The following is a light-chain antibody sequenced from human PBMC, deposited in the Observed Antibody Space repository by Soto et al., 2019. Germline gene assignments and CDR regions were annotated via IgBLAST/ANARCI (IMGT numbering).Light chain of an antibody. V-gene: IGKV2-28*01. Sequence: DIVMTQSPLSLPVTPGEPASISCRSSQSLLHSNGYNYLDWYLQKPGQSPQLLIYLGSNRSSGVPDRFSGSGSGTDFTLKISRVEAEDVGGYYCMQALQTRLTFGGGTKVEI. CDR1: QSLLHSNGYNY. CDR2: LGS. J-gene: IGKJ4*01. CDR3: MQALQTRLT.